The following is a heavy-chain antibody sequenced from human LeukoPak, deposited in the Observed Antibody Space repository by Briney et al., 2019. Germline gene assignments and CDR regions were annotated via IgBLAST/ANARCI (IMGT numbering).Heavy chain of an antibody. J-gene: IGHJ4*02. CDR1: GFTFDDYA. V-gene: IGHV3-9*01. Sequence: GGSLRLSCAASGFTFDDYAMHWVRQAPGKGLEWVSGISWNSGTIGYADSVRGRFTTSRDNAKNSLYLQMNSLRAEDTALYYCAKDLYISSSGAFDYWGQGTLVTVSS. D-gene: IGHD6-6*01. CDR2: ISWNSGTI. CDR3: AKDLYISSSGAFDY.